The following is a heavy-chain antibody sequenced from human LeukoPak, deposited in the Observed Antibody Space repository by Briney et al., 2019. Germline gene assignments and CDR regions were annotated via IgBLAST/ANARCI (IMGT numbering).Heavy chain of an antibody. CDR1: GDSISYFY. D-gene: IGHD6-13*01. Sequence: PSETLSLTCSVSGDSISYFYWSWIRQAAGKGLEWIGRISGSGSTDYNASLKSRVTMSVDTSKSQLSLKVISVTAADTAVYYCARGVIASGGNDSDYWGQGTLVTVSS. V-gene: IGHV4-4*07. J-gene: IGHJ4*02. CDR2: ISGSGST. CDR3: ARGVIASGGNDSDY.